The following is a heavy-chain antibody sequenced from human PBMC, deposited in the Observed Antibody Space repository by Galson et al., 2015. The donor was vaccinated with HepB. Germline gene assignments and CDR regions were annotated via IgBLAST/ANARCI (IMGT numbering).Heavy chain of an antibody. CDR2: ISSGGTTI. Sequence: SLRLSCAASGFTFSSYEMNWVRQAPGKGLEGVSYISSGGTTIYYAESVKGRFAISRDNAKNSLYLQMNSLRAEDTAVYYCARVGVYDAFDIWGQGTMVTVSS. CDR3: ARVGVYDAFDI. V-gene: IGHV3-48*03. D-gene: IGHD3-16*01. CDR1: GFTFSSYE. J-gene: IGHJ3*02.